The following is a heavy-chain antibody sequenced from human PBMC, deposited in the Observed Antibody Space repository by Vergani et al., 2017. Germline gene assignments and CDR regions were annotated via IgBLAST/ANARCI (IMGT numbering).Heavy chain of an antibody. Sequence: QVQLQQWGAGLLKPSETLSLPCAVYGGSFSGYYWRCIRQPPGKGLEWIGEINHSGSTNYNPSLKSRVTISVDTSKNQFSLKLSSVTAADTAVYYCASLGLRLADYDYWGQGTLVTVSS. V-gene: IGHV4-34*01. CDR3: ASLGLRLADYDY. J-gene: IGHJ4*02. CDR2: INHSGST. CDR1: GGSFSGYY. D-gene: IGHD2-15*01.